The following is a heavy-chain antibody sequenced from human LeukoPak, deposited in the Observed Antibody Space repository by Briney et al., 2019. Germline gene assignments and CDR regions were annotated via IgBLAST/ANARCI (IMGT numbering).Heavy chain of an antibody. Sequence: SETLSLTCTVSGGSISSSSYYWGWIRQPPGKGLEWIGSIYYSGSTYYNPSLKSRVTISVDTSKNQFSLKLSSVTAADTAVYYCARHLFPNAPLFQHWGQGTLVTVSS. D-gene: IGHD3-3*01. CDR3: ARHLFPNAPLFQH. CDR2: IYYSGST. V-gene: IGHV4-39*01. J-gene: IGHJ1*01. CDR1: GGSISSSSYY.